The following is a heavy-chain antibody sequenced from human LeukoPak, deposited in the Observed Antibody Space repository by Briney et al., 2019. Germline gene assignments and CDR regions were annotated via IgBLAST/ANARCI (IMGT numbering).Heavy chain of an antibody. Sequence: GGSLRLSCAASGFIFSTYAMSWVRQAPGKGLEWVSVTSSSGGSTYYADSVKGRFTISRDNSRNTLYLQMNSLRSEDTAVYYCATEGKWGELRAFDIWGQGTMVTVSS. V-gene: IGHV3-23*01. J-gene: IGHJ3*02. CDR1: GFIFSTYA. CDR2: TSSSGGST. CDR3: ATEGKWGELRAFDI. D-gene: IGHD1-26*01.